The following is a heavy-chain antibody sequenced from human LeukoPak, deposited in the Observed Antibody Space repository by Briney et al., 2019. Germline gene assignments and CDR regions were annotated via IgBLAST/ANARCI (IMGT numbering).Heavy chain of an antibody. V-gene: IGHV3-23*01. D-gene: IGHD4-17*01. J-gene: IGHJ6*03. CDR1: GFTFSSYA. CDR2: ISGSGGST. CDR3: AKGATVTTSYYYYMDV. Sequence: PGGSLRLSCAASGFTFSSYAMSWVRQAPGKGLEWVSAISGSGGSTYYADSVKGRFTISRGNSKNTLYLQMNSLRAEDTAVYYCAKGATVTTSYYYYMDVWGKGTTVTVSS.